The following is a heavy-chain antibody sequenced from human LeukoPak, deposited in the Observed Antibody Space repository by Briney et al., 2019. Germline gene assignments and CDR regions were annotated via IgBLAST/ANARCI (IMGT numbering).Heavy chain of an antibody. CDR2: ITTSSNYV. Sequence: KPGGSLRLSCAASGFTFSSYSMNWVRQAPGKGLEWVSSITTSSNYVEYADSVKGRFTTSRDNAQNSLYLQMNSLRAEDTAIYYCVRDRGTYRPIDYWGQGTLVTVSS. J-gene: IGHJ4*02. CDR1: GFTFSSYS. CDR3: VRDRGTYRPIDY. D-gene: IGHD1-26*01. V-gene: IGHV3-21*04.